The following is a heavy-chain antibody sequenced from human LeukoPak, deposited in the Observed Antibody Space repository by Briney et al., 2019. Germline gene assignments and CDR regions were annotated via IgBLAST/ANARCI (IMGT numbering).Heavy chain of an antibody. J-gene: IGHJ4*01. Sequence: ASVKVSCKASGYTFTSYDINWVRQATGQGLEWMGWMNPNSGNTGYAQKFQGRVTMTRNTSISTAYMELSSLRSEDTAVYYCARSKILRFLEWEQREGVAFDNWGHGTLVTVSS. V-gene: IGHV1-8*01. CDR1: GYTFTSYD. D-gene: IGHD3-3*01. CDR2: MNPNSGNT. CDR3: ARSKILRFLEWEQREGVAFDN.